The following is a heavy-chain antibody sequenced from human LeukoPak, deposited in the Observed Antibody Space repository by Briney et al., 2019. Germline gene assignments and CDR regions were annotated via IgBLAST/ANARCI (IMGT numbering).Heavy chain of an antibody. J-gene: IGHJ4*02. V-gene: IGHV3-7*01. Sequence: PGGSLRLSCAVSGSTFSSYWMSWVRQAPGKGLEWVGNIKEDGSEKYYVDSVKGRFTISRDNAKSSLYLQMNSLRAEDTAVYYCARDSFETDIDYWGQGTLVTVSS. CDR2: IKEDGSEK. CDR3: ARDSFETDIDY. D-gene: IGHD1-14*01. CDR1: GSTFSSYW.